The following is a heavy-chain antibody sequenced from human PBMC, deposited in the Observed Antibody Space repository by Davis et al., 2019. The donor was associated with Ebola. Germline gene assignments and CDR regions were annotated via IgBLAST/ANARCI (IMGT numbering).Heavy chain of an antibody. J-gene: IGHJ4*02. CDR3: ARDFDGGNYYFDY. CDR2: IIPIFDTP. Sequence: SVKVSCKTSGGPFSSHPISWVRQAPRQGLEWMGGIIPIFDTPHYAQKFQGRITITADASTSTAYMELSSLRSEDTATYSCARDFDGGNYYFDYWGPGTPVTVSS. CDR1: GGPFSSHP. V-gene: IGHV1-69*13. D-gene: IGHD3-9*01.